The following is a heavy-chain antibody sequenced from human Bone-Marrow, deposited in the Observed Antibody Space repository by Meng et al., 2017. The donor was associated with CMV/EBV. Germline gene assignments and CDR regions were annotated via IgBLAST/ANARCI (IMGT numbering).Heavy chain of an antibody. J-gene: IGHJ4*02. D-gene: IGHD3-3*01. Sequence: SLKISCAASGFTFSDYYMSWIRQAPGKGLEWVSYISSSGSTIYYADSVKGRFTISRDNAKNSLYLQMNSLRAEDTAVYYCARDGAYYDFWSGYSKYYFDYWGQGTLVTVSS. CDR2: ISSSGSTI. V-gene: IGHV3-11*04. CDR3: ARDGAYYDFWSGYSKYYFDY. CDR1: GFTFSDYY.